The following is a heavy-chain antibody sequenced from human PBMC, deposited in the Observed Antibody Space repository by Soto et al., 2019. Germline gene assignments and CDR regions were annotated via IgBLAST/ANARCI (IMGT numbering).Heavy chain of an antibody. J-gene: IGHJ5*01. CDR2: ISWDGGSI. V-gene: IGHV3-43*01. D-gene: IGHD2-21*01. CDR1: GFTFDGYM. Sequence: QPGGSLRLSCEASGFTFDGYMMHWVRQAPGKGLEWISLISWDGGSIDYADSIKGRFTVSRDNSKNSLFLDMHSLETEDTAVYYCAKEGNGGASLDSWGQGTLVNVSS. CDR3: AKEGNGGASLDS.